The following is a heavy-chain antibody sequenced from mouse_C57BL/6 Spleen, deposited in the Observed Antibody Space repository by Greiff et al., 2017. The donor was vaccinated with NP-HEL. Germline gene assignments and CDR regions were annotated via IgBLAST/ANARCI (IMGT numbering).Heavy chain of an antibody. Sequence: GAELVKPGASVKLSCKASGYTFTSYWMHWVKQRPGRGLEWIGRIDPNSGGTKYNEKFKSKATLTVDKPSSTAYMQLSSLTSEDSAVYYCARSITTVVAHWYFDVWGTGTTVTVSS. CDR3: ARSITTVVAHWYFDV. V-gene: IGHV1-72*01. CDR1: GYTFTSYW. D-gene: IGHD1-1*01. CDR2: IDPNSGGT. J-gene: IGHJ1*03.